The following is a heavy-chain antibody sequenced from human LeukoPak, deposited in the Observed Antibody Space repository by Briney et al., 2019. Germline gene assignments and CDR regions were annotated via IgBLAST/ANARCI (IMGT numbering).Heavy chain of an antibody. Sequence: GGSLRLSCAASGFTFGSYWMHWVRQVPGNRLVWASRINGDGSTTNYADSVKGRFTISRDNAKNSLYLQMNSLRAEDTAVYYCARVERYYGSGSYSFDYWGQGTLVTVSS. V-gene: IGHV3-74*01. CDR1: GFTFGSYW. CDR3: ARVERYYGSGSYSFDY. D-gene: IGHD3-10*01. J-gene: IGHJ4*02. CDR2: INGDGSTT.